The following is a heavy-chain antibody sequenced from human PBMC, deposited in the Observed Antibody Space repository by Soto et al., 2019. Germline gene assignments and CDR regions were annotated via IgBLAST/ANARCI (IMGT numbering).Heavy chain of an antibody. Sequence: ASVKVSCKVSGYTLTELSMHWVRQAPGKGLEWMGGFDPEDGETIYAQKFQGRVTMTKDTSTDTAYMELSSLRSEDTAVYYCATTKREKQWLVKYYYGMDVWGQGTTVTVSS. CDR3: ATTKREKQWLVKYYYGMDV. V-gene: IGHV1-24*01. D-gene: IGHD6-19*01. CDR2: FDPEDGET. CDR1: GYTLTELS. J-gene: IGHJ6*02.